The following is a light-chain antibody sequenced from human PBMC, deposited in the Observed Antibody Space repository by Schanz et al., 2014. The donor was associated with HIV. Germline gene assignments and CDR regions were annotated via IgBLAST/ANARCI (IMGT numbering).Light chain of an antibody. CDR3: QQYGSSSFT. CDR2: GAS. CDR1: QSLTTNY. Sequence: ETVLTQSPGSLSLSPGDRATLSCRASQSLTTNYLAWYQQKLGQAPRLLIYGASSRATGIPDRFSGSGSGTDFTLTISRLEPEDFAVYYCQQYGSSSFTFGQGTKLEIK. J-gene: IGKJ2*01. V-gene: IGKV3-20*01.